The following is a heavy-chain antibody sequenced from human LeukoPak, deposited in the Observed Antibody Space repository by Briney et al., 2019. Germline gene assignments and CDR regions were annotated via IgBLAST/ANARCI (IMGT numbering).Heavy chain of an antibody. J-gene: IGHJ4*02. Sequence: GGSLRLSCAASGFTFSSYAMSWVRQAPGKGLEWVSAISGSGGSTYYADSVKGRFTISRDNSKNTLYLQMNSLRAEDTAVYYCARDHDSSGWYYFDYWGQGTLVTVSS. CDR3: ARDHDSSGWYYFDY. CDR2: ISGSGGST. V-gene: IGHV3-23*01. D-gene: IGHD6-19*01. CDR1: GFTFSSYA.